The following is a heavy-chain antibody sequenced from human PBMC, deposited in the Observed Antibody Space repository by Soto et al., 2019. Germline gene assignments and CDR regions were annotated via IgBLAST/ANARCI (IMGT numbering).Heavy chain of an antibody. CDR3: AKARVRIVGANSFDY. V-gene: IGHV3-30*18. J-gene: IGHJ4*02. CDR2: ISDDVDKT. Sequence: WVSLRLSGVGSGCTCSNYGMHWVRQPPGKRLEWVALISDDVDKTYYADSFRCRLIISRDNSKETLYLQMNSLGPDDTAVYFCAKARVRIVGANSFDYWGQGTPVTVSS. D-gene: IGHD1-26*01. CDR1: GCTCSNYG.